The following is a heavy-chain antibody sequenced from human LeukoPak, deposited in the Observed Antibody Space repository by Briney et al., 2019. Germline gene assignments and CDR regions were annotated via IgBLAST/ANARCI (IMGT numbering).Heavy chain of an antibody. J-gene: IGHJ5*02. CDR2: IYYSGST. CDR1: GGSISSYY. CDR3: AREIQQLVHNWFDP. V-gene: IGHV4-59*01. Sequence: SETLSLTCTVSGGSISSYYWSWTRQPPGKGLEWIGYIYYSGSTNYNPSLKSRVTISVDTSKNQFSLKPSSVTAADTAVYYCAREIQQLVHNWFDPWGQGTLVTVSS. D-gene: IGHD6-13*01.